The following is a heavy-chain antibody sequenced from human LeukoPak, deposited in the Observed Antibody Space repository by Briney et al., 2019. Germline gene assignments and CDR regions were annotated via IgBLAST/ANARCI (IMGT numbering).Heavy chain of an antibody. V-gene: IGHV1-69*01. CDR2: IIPIFGTA. J-gene: IGHJ2*01. CDR3: AREPHYDLLTGYALGYLDL. CDR1: GGTFSSYA. D-gene: IGHD3-9*01. Sequence: SVKVSCKASGGTFSSYAISWVRQAPGQGLEWMGGIIPIFGTANYAQKFQGRVTITADESTSTAYMELSRLRSDDTAVYYCAREPHYDLLTGYALGYLDLWGRGTLLTVSS.